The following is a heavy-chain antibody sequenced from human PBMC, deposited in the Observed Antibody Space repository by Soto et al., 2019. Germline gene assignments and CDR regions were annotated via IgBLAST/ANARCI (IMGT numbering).Heavy chain of an antibody. CDR1: GFNFRNSG. D-gene: IGHD4-17*01. V-gene: IGHV3-74*03. CDR2: INSDGSST. CDR3: ARDKSYALAV. J-gene: IGHJ6*02. Sequence: EVQLLESGGGLVKPGGSLDSSVPASGFNFRNSGSTWVRKVPGKELVWVSHINSDGSSTTYADSVKGRFTISRDNARTTVYLQLDSLRVEDTAVYYCARDKSYALAVWGQGTTVTVSS.